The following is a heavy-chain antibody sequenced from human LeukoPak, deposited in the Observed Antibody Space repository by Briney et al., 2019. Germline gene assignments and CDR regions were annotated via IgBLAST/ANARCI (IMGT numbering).Heavy chain of an antibody. D-gene: IGHD6-19*01. CDR3: AKDMRSGWCNWFDP. J-gene: IGHJ5*02. Sequence: GGSLRFSCAASGFTFNDYGMHWVRQAPGKGLEWVAFTRHDDSDKQYGDSVKGRFTISRDNSRNTLYLQMNSLRPEDTAVYFCAKDMRSGWCNWFDPWGQGTLVTVSS. V-gene: IGHV3-30*02. CDR2: TRHDDSDK. CDR1: GFTFNDYG.